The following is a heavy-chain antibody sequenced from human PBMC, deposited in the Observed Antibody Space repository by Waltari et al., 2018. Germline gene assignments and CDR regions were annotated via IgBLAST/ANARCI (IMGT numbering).Heavy chain of an antibody. CDR3: ARGDDILTDYYKGLDY. J-gene: IGHJ4*02. CDR2: IIPYDGNT. V-gene: IGHV1-18*01. D-gene: IGHD3-9*01. Sequence: QVQLVQSGAEVKKPGTSLKVSCKASGGTLHPYSINWVRQAPGQGLEWMGGIIPYDGNTNYAQKVQGRVGMTTDTSTTTAYMELRSLTSDDTAMYYCARGDDILTDYYKGLDYWGQGTLVTVSS. CDR1: GGTLHPYS.